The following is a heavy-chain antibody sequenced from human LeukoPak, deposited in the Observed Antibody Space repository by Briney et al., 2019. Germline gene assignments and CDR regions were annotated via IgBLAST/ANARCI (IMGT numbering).Heavy chain of an antibody. CDR2: IYYTGGGT. J-gene: IGHJ5*02. CDR3: ARLSYCSSTSCKYNWFDP. D-gene: IGHD2-2*01. Sequence: PSETLSLTCTVSGGSISSYYWSWIRQPPGKGLEWIGYIYYTGGGTNYNPSLKSRVTISVDTSKNQFSLKLSSVTAADTAVYYCARLSYCSSTSCKYNWFDPWGQGTLVTVSS. V-gene: IGHV4-59*01. CDR1: GGSISSYY.